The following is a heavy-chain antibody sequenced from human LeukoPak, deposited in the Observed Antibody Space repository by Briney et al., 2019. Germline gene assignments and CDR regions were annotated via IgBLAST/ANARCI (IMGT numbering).Heavy chain of an antibody. Sequence: GGSLRLSCAASGFTFSSYNMNWVRQAPGQGLEWVSSITSGSSYIYYADSVKGRFTISRDNAKSSLYLQMNSLRAEDTAVYYCARDSPLLRFLEWQNDAFDIWGQGTMVTVSS. CDR3: ARDSPLLRFLEWQNDAFDI. D-gene: IGHD3-3*01. V-gene: IGHV3-21*01. CDR1: GFTFSSYN. CDR2: ITSGSSYI. J-gene: IGHJ3*02.